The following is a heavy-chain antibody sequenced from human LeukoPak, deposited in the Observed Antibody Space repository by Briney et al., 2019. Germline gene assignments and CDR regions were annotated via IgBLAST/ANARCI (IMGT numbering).Heavy chain of an antibody. V-gene: IGHV3-23*01. CDR1: GFTFSSYA. D-gene: IGHD3-3*01. Sequence: GGSLRLSCAASGFTFSSYAMSWVRQAPGKGLEWVSAISGSGGSTYYADSVKGRFTISRDNSKNTLYLQMNSLRAEDTAVYYCTRQRHYDFWSGYYQTTPTVPDFDYWGQGTLVTVSS. CDR3: TRQRHYDFWSGYYQTTPTVPDFDY. J-gene: IGHJ4*02. CDR2: ISGSGGST.